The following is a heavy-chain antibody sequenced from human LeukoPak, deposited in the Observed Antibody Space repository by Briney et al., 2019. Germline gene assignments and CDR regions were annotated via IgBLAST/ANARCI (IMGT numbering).Heavy chain of an antibody. CDR2: ISRSGGST. V-gene: IGHV3-23*01. D-gene: IGHD6-19*01. CDR3: ARGVTVSGSYYWFDP. CDR1: GFTFRSYG. J-gene: IGHJ5*02. Sequence: GGSLRLSCAASGFTFRSYGMNWGRQAPGEGLEWVSAISRSGGSTYYADSVKGRFTISRDNSKNTLYLQMNSLRAEDAAVYYCARGVTVSGSYYWFDPWGQGTLVTVSS.